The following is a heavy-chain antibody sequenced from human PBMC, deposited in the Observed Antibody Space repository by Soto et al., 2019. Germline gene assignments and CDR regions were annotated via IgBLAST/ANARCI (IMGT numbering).Heavy chain of an antibody. CDR3: ARVVAAAGEYFFYY. D-gene: IGHD6-13*01. CDR1: GDSFSSYA. Sequence: QVPLVQSGAEVKKPGSSVKVSCRVSGDSFSSYAISWVRQAPGQGLEWMGGIMPIFETANYAQKFQDRVTITADESTRTSYIELSSVKSVYTAVYNCARVVAAAGEYFFYYWGQGTLVTVSS. V-gene: IGHV1-69*12. J-gene: IGHJ4*02. CDR2: IMPIFETA.